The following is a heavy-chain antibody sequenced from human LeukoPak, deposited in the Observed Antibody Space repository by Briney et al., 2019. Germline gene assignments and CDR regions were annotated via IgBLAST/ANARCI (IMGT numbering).Heavy chain of an antibody. Sequence: GSLRLSCAASGFTFSTYAMHWVRQAPGKGLEWVAVISYDGSSKYYADSVKGRFTISRDNAKNTLHLQMNSLRAEDTAVYYCARGGYYGSGRYYFDSWGQGTLVTVSS. D-gene: IGHD3-3*01. CDR3: ARGGYYGSGRYYFDS. V-gene: IGHV3-30*04. J-gene: IGHJ4*02. CDR2: ISYDGSSK. CDR1: GFTFSTYA.